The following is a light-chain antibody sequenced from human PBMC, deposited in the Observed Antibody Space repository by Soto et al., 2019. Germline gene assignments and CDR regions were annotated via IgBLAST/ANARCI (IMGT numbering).Light chain of an antibody. CDR1: SSDVGDYNY. CDR2: EVS. V-gene: IGLV2-14*01. Sequence: QSALTQPASVSGSPGQSITISCTGTSSDVGDYNYVSWYQQHPGKAPKLIVYEVSHRLSGVSDRFSGYKSGHTASLTISGLQDDDEADYYCSSSITNNIVVFGGGTKVTVL. CDR3: SSSITNNIVV. J-gene: IGLJ2*01.